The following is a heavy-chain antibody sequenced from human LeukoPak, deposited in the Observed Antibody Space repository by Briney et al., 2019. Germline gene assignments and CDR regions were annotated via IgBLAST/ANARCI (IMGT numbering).Heavy chain of an antibody. J-gene: IGHJ4*02. CDR1: GYTFTSYD. V-gene: IGHV1-8*01. D-gene: IGHD6-13*01. Sequence: ASVKVSCKASGYTFTSYDINWVRQATGQGLEWMGWMNPNSGNTGYAQKFQGRVTMTRNTSISTAYMELSSLRSEDTAVYYCARGSESFNTAAAGTYDYWGQGTLVTVSS. CDR2: MNPNSGNT. CDR3: ARGSESFNTAAAGTYDY.